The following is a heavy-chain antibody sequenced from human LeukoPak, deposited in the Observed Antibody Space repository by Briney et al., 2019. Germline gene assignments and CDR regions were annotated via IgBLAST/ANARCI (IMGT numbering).Heavy chain of an antibody. J-gene: IGHJ6*03. D-gene: IGHD3-22*01. CDR2: IIPIFGTA. V-gene: IGHV1-69*13. CDR3: ARGALYDSSGYVGPYYTDV. CDR1: GGTFSSYA. Sequence: GASVKVSCKASGGTFSSYAISWVRQAPGQGLEWMGGIIPIFGTANYAQKFQGRVTITADESTSTAYMELSSLRSEDTAVYYCARGALYDSSGYVGPYYTDVWGKGSTVTISS.